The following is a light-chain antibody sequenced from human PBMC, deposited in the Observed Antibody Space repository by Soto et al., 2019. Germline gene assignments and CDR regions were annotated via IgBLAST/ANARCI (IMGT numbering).Light chain of an antibody. Sequence: QSVLTQPASVSGSPGQSITISCTGTSSDVGGYNYVSWYQQHPGKAPKLMIYDVSNRPSGVSNRFSGSKSGNTASLTSSGLQAEDEADYYCSSYTSSSTLGFGGGTQLTVL. CDR2: DVS. CDR3: SSYTSSSTLG. J-gene: IGLJ2*01. V-gene: IGLV2-14*01. CDR1: SSDVGGYNY.